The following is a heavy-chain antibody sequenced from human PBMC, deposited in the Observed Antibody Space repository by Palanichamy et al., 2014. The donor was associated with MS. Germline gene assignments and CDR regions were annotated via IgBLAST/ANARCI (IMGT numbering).Heavy chain of an antibody. CDR3: AGVSYYYDSSGYYYEPFDY. CDR1: GGSISSSSYY. J-gene: IGHJ4*02. CDR2: IYTSGST. D-gene: IGHD3-22*01. V-gene: IGHV4-61*02. Sequence: QVQLQESGPGLVKPSQTLSLTCTVSGGSISSSSYYWSWIRQPAGKGLEWIGRIYTSGSTNYNPSLKSRVTISVDTSKNQFSLKLSSVTAADTAVYYCAGVSYYYDSSGYYYEPFDYWGQGTLVTVSS.